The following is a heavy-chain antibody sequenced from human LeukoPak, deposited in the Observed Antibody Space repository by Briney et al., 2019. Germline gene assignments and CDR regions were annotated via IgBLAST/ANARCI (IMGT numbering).Heavy chain of an antibody. Sequence: GSLRLSCAASGFTFSRYWMSWVRQPPEKGLEWVANIKQDASEKYYVDSVKGRFTISRDNAKNSLYLQMNSLRAEDTAVYYCAVVYSGAFDIWGQGTMVTVSS. D-gene: IGHD2-8*02. V-gene: IGHV3-7*01. CDR2: IKQDASEK. J-gene: IGHJ3*02. CDR1: GFTFSRYW. CDR3: AVVYSGAFDI.